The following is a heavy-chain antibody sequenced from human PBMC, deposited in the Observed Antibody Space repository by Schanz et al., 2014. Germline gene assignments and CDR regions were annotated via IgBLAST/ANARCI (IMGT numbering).Heavy chain of an antibody. Sequence: QVQLVQSGAEVKKPGASVKVSCKASGYTFTSYGISWVRQAPGQGLEWMGWISPYNGNTNYAQKFQGSVTITADKSTTTAYMELSSLRSEDTAVYYCARGYGDAATDFWGQGTLATVSS. V-gene: IGHV1-18*01. CDR1: GYTFTSYG. J-gene: IGHJ4*02. CDR2: ISPYNGNT. CDR3: ARGYGDAATDF. D-gene: IGHD4-17*01.